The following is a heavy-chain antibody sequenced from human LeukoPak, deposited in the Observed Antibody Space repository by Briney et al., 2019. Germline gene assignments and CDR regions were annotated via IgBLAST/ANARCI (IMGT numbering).Heavy chain of an antibody. V-gene: IGHV1-18*01. CDR2: ISAYNGNT. CDR3: ARDQGVVVAATRYYYYGMDV. D-gene: IGHD2-15*01. CDR1: GYTFTSYG. Sequence: ASVKVSCKASGYTFTSYGISWVRQAPGQGLEWMGWISAYNGNTNYAQKLQGRVTMTTDTSTSTAYMELRSLRSDDTAVYYCARDQGVVVAATRYYYYGMDVWGQGTTVTVSS. J-gene: IGHJ6*02.